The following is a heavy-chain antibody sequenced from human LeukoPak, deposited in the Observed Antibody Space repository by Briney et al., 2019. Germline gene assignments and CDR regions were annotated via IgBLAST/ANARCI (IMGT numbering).Heavy chain of an antibody. D-gene: IGHD6-19*01. CDR2: ISSSGGTR. CDR3: ATLTVASSFDY. J-gene: IGHJ4*02. Sequence: PGGSLRLSCAASGFAFSVYEMYWVRQAPGKGLEWVSYISSSGGTRYYADSVKGRFTISRDNAKNSLYLQMNSLRAEDTAVYYCATLTVASSFDYWGRGTLVTVSS. CDR1: GFAFSVYE. V-gene: IGHV3-48*03.